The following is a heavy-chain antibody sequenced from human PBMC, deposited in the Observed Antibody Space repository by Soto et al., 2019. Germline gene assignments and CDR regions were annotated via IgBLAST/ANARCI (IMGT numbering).Heavy chain of an antibody. V-gene: IGHV4-59*01. Sequence: PSETLSRTCTVSGGSIINYYWSWIRQPPGKGLEWIGYIFYSGSTNYNPSLKSRVTISVDTSKNQFSLKLSSVTGADTAVYYCARSRGNPSGVEFDSWGQGTLVTVSS. J-gene: IGHJ4*02. CDR2: IFYSGST. CDR1: GGSIINYY. D-gene: IGHD1-1*01. CDR3: ARSRGNPSGVEFDS.